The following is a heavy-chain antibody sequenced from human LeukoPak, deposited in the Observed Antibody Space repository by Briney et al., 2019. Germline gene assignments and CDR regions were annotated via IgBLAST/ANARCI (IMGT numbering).Heavy chain of an antibody. J-gene: IGHJ4*02. D-gene: IGHD3-3*01. CDR3: ARLSDFWSGFDY. Sequence: SETLSLTCAVYGGSSSGYYWSWIRQPPGKGLEWIGEINHSGSTNYNPSLKSRVTISVDTSKNQFSLKLSSVTAADTAVYYCARLSDFWSGFDYWGQGTLVTVSS. V-gene: IGHV4-34*01. CDR1: GGSSSGYY. CDR2: INHSGST.